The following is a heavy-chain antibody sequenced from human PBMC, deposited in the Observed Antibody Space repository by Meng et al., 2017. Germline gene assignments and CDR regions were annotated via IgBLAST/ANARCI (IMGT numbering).Heavy chain of an antibody. D-gene: IGHD3-22*01. Sequence: SVKVSCKASGGTFSSYAISWVRQAPGQGLEWMGGIIPIFGTANYAQKFQGRVTVTTDESTSTAYMELSSLRSEDTAVYYCARAAAVGVAVVSVYYYGMDVWGQGTTVTVSS. CDR1: GGTFSSYA. V-gene: IGHV1-69*05. CDR2: IIPIFGTA. J-gene: IGHJ6*02. CDR3: ARAAAVGVAVVSVYYYGMDV.